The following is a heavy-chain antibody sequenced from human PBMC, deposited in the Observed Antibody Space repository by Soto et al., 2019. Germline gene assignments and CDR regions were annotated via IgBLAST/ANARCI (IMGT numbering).Heavy chain of an antibody. CDR2: ISWDGGST. D-gene: IGHD6-19*01. V-gene: IGHV3-43*01. Sequence: GGSLRLSCAASGFTFDDYTMHWVRQAPGKGLEWVSLISWDGGSTYYADSVKGRFTISRDNSKNSLYLQMNSLRTEDTALYYCAKDIGWQGGWHRSDAFDIWGQGTMVTVSS. CDR1: GFTFDDYT. CDR3: AKDIGWQGGWHRSDAFDI. J-gene: IGHJ3*02.